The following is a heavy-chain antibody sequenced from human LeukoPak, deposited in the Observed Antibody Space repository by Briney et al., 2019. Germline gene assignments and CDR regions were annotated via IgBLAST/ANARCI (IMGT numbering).Heavy chain of an antibody. CDR2: IYTGGNT. Sequence: QPGGSLRLSCTVSGFTVSSNSMSWVRQAPGKGLEWVSVIYTGGNTYYTDSVKGRFTISRDNSKNTLFLQMNSLRAEDTAVYYCATYRPAGYYFDYWGQGTLVTVSS. CDR3: ATYRPAGYYFDY. V-gene: IGHV3-66*01. CDR1: GFTVSSNS. D-gene: IGHD5-12*01. J-gene: IGHJ4*02.